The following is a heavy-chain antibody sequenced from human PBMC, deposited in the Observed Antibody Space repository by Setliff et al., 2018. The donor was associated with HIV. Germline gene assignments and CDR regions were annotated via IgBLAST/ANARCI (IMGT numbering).Heavy chain of an antibody. CDR2: ISYSGNT. CDR1: GGSISSYY. J-gene: IGHJ6*03. V-gene: IGHV4-59*01. D-gene: IGHD3-22*01. Sequence: SETLSLTCTVSGGSISSYYWSWIRQPPGKGLEWIGYISYSGNTNYNPSLKSRVIISIDTPKNQFSLKLSSVTAADTAVYYCARKRSVDSSGYYRDYYYMDVWGKGTTVTVSS. CDR3: ARKRSVDSSGYYRDYYYMDV.